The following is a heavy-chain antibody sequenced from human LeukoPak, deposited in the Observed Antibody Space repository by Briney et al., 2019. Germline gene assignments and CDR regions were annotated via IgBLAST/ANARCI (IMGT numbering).Heavy chain of an antibody. J-gene: IGHJ4*02. CDR2: IYQSGST. Sequence: SETLSLTCTVSGGSISNSYYYWAWIRQPPGAGLEWIGSIYQSGSTYYSPSLKSRVTISVDTSKNQFSLKLSSVTAADTAVYYCARGPIAARPTDYWGQGTLVTVSS. D-gene: IGHD6-6*01. V-gene: IGHV4-39*01. CDR1: GGSISNSYYY. CDR3: ARGPIAARPTDY.